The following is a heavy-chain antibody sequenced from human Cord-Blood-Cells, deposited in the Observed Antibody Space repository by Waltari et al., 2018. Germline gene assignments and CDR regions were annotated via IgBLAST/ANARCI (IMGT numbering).Heavy chain of an antibody. D-gene: IGHD6-13*01. CDR3: ARVMGGQSSSWYYFDY. CDR2: INHSGST. CDR1: GGSFSGYY. V-gene: IGHV4-34*01. J-gene: IGHJ4*02. Sequence: QVQLQQWGAGLLKPSETLSPTCAVYGGSFSGYYWSWIRQPPGKGLEWIGEINHSGSTNYNPSLKSRVTISVDTSKNQFSLKLSSVTAADTAVYYCARVMGGQSSSWYYFDYWGQGTLVTVSS.